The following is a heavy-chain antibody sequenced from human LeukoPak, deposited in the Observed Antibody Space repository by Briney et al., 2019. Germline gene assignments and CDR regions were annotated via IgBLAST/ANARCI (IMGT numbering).Heavy chain of an antibody. CDR1: GGSISSYY. CDR2: IYYSGST. CDR3: ARVGPRGFFGVGNYGMDV. V-gene: IGHV4-59*01. D-gene: IGHD3-3*01. J-gene: IGHJ6*02. Sequence: PSETLSLTCTVSGGSISSYYWSWIRQPPGKGLEWIGYIYYSGSTNYNPSLKSRVTISVDTSKNQYSLKLSSVTAADTAVYYCARVGPRGFFGVGNYGMDVWGQETTVTVSS.